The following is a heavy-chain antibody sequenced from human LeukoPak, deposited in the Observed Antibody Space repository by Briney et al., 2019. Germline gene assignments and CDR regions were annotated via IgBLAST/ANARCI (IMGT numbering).Heavy chain of an antibody. CDR1: GFTFDDYA. V-gene: IGHV3-9*01. Sequence: PGRSLRLSCAASGFTFDDYAMHWVRQAPGKGLEWVSGISWNSGSIGYADSAKGRFTISRDNAKNSLYLQMNSLRAEDTALYYCAKAPYYYGSGSYYEWYFDLWGRGTLVTVSS. CDR2: ISWNSGSI. D-gene: IGHD3-10*01. J-gene: IGHJ2*01. CDR3: AKAPYYYGSGSYYEWYFDL.